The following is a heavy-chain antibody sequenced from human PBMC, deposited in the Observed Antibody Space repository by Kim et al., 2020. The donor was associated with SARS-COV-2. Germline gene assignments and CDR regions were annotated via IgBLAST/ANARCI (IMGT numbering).Heavy chain of an antibody. CDR2: ISYDGSNK. J-gene: IGHJ4*02. CDR3: ARDLGKLFDC. D-gene: IGHD1-1*01. Sequence: GGSLRLSCAASGFTFSSYPMHWVRQAPGKGLEWVTLISYDGSNKYYADSVKGRFTISRDNSKNTLYLQMNSLRAEDTAVYYCARDLGKLFDCWGQGTLVTVSS. V-gene: IGHV3-30*04. CDR1: GFTFSSYP.